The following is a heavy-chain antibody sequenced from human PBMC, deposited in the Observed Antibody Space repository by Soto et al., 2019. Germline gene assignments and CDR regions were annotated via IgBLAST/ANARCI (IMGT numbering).Heavy chain of an antibody. CDR2: IIPILNSV. D-gene: IGHD3-22*01. CDR3: ARGRFYYDSTGYYNYFLY. V-gene: IGHV1-69*08. Sequence: GASVKVSCKASGGTFSTYTISWVRQAPGQGLEWMGRIIPILNSVNYAQKFQGRVTITADKTTSTAYMGLSSLRSEDTAVYYCARGRFYYDSTGYYNYFLYLGQAPLVTV. CDR1: GGTFSTYT. J-gene: IGHJ4*02.